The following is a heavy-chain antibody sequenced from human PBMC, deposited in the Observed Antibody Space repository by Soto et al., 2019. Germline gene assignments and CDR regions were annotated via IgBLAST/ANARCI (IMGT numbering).Heavy chain of an antibody. CDR2: IHHSGGT. CDR3: TKNSAYALDY. D-gene: IGHD5-12*01. J-gene: IGHJ4*02. V-gene: IGHV4-4*02. Sequence: QVQLQESGPGLVKPSGTLSLSCAVSGGSVSNNNWWSWVRQSPGNGLEWIGEIHHSGGTSYNPSLESRSTLSVDKSKNELSLMLNYVSAAGTAFYYCTKNSAYALDYWGLGILVTVSS. CDR1: GGSVSNNNW.